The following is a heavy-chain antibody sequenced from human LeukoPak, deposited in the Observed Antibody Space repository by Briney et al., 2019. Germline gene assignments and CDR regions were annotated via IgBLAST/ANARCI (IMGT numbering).Heavy chain of an antibody. CDR1: GGSISSSSYY. Sequence: SETLSLTCTVSGGSISSSSYYWGWIRQPPGKGLEWIGRIYTSGSTNYNPSLKSRVTISVDTSKNQFSLKLSSVTAADTAVYYCARVRVVPAAMIDYWGQGTLVTVSS. CDR3: ARVRVVPAAMIDY. J-gene: IGHJ4*02. CDR2: IYTSGST. D-gene: IGHD2-2*01. V-gene: IGHV4-61*02.